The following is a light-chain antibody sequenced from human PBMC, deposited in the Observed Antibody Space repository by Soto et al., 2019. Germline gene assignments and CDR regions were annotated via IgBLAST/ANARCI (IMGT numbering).Light chain of an antibody. Sequence: EIVCTQSPGTLSFSAVERATLSCRASQSVSSSYLAWYQQKFGQAPRLLIYGASSRATGIPDRFSGSGSGTDFTLTISRLEAEDFAVYYCQQYGSSPRTFGQGTKVDIK. V-gene: IGKV3-20*01. J-gene: IGKJ1*01. CDR1: QSVSSSY. CDR3: QQYGSSPRT. CDR2: GAS.